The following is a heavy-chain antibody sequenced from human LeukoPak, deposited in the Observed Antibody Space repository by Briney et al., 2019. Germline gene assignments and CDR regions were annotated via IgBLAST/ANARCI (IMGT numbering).Heavy chain of an antibody. CDR2: IYYSGST. D-gene: IGHD6-13*01. Sequence: SETLSLTCTVSGGSISIYYWSWIRQPPGKGLEWIGYIYYSGSTNYNPSLKSRVTISVDTSKNQFSLKLSSVTAADTAVYYCARGATTAGKGIGPWGQGTLVTVSS. J-gene: IGHJ5*02. CDR3: ARGATTAGKGIGP. CDR1: GGSISIYY. V-gene: IGHV4-59*01.